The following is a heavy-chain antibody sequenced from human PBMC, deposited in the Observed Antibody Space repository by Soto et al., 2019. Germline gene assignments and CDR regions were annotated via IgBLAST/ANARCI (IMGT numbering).Heavy chain of an antibody. Sequence: VASVKVSCKASGYTFTSYYMQWVRQAPGQGLEWMGIINPSGGSTSYAQKFQGRVTMTRDTSTSTVYMELNSLRSEDTAVYYCARDYQGVSSADYWGQGTLVTVSS. D-gene: IGHD3-10*01. V-gene: IGHV1-46*03. CDR1: GYTFTSYY. J-gene: IGHJ4*02. CDR2: INPSGGST. CDR3: ARDYQGVSSADY.